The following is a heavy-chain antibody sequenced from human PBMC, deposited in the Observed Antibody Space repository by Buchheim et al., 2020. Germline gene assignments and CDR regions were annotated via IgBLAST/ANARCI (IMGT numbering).Heavy chain of an antibody. CDR2: IYDGGST. CDR3: ARVGTSSWYVEN. V-gene: IGHV4-4*02. Sequence: QVQLQESGPGLVKPSGTLSLTCVVSGGSISSSNWWSWVRQPPGKGLEWIGEIYDGGSTNYHPSLKRRVTISVDKSKNQFSLKLSFVTAADTAVYYCARVGTSSWYVENWGQGTL. CDR1: GGSISSSNW. J-gene: IGHJ4*02. D-gene: IGHD6-13*01.